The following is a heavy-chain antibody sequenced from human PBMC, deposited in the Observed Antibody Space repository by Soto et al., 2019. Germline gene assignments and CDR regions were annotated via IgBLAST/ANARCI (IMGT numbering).Heavy chain of an antibody. CDR1: GFSFSDYY. CDR3: ARGITAAAGTDY. CDR2: ISSSSSYT. Sequence: GGSLRLSCAASGFSFSDYYMNWIRQAPGKGLEWVSYISSSSSYTNYADSVKGRVTISRDNAKNSLYLQMNSLRAEDTAVYYCARGITAAAGTDYWGQGTLVTVSS. D-gene: IGHD6-13*01. J-gene: IGHJ4*02. V-gene: IGHV3-11*05.